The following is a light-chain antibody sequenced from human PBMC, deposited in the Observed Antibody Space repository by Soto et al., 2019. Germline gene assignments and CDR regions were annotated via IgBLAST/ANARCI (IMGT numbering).Light chain of an antibody. CDR1: QSVSGY. V-gene: IGKV3-15*01. CDR3: QQYNGRLWT. J-gene: IGKJ1*01. CDR2: GGS. Sequence: EIVLTQSPATLSVSPGERVTLSCRASQSVSGYLGWYQQKLGQAPGLLIYGGSTRAAGIPARFSGRGSGTEFTLTITSLQSEDFALYYCQQYNGRLWTFGQGTRVEL.